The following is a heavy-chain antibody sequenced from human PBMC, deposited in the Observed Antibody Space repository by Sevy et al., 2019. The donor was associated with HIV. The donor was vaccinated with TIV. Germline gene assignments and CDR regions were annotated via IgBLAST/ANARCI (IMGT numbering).Heavy chain of an antibody. CDR3: ARDLPPSATTVPHFDY. D-gene: IGHD4-17*01. CDR2: ISNSGSTI. Sequence: GGSLRLSCTASGFTFSSYEMNWVRQAPGKGLEWGSYISNSGSTIHYSDSVKGRFTISRDNAKNSLYLQMNSLRAEDTAVYYCARDLPPSATTVPHFDYWGRGTLVTVSS. V-gene: IGHV3-48*03. J-gene: IGHJ4*02. CDR1: GFTFSSYE.